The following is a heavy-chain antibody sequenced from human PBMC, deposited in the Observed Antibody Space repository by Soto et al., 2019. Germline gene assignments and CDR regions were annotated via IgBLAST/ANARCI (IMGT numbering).Heavy chain of an antibody. V-gene: IGHV4-30-2*01. D-gene: IGHD3-16*02. CDR3: ARGYYDYVWGSYRPDAFDI. J-gene: IGHJ3*02. CDR1: GGSISSGGYS. CDR2: IYHSGST. Sequence: QLQLQESGSGLVKPSQTLSLTCAVSGGSISSGGYSWSWIRQPPGKGLEWIGYIYHSGSTYYNPSLKSRVTISVDRSKNQFSLKLSSVTAADTAVYYCARGYYDYVWGSYRPDAFDIWGQGTMVTVSS.